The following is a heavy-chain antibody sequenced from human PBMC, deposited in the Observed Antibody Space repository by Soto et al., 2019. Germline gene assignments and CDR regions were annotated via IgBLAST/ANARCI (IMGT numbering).Heavy chain of an antibody. Sequence: QVQLQESGPGLVSPSGTLSLTCAVSGGSIRNGHWWRWVRQPPGKGLEWIGDIYHGGNTNYNPSPKSRPTASVDKSKTQFFLSLSSVTAADTALYYCARDGEDGYHLVSWGQGTLVTVSS. J-gene: IGHJ5*02. D-gene: IGHD5-12*01. CDR2: IYHGGNT. V-gene: IGHV4-4*02. CDR3: ARDGEDGYHLVS. CDR1: GGSIRNGHW.